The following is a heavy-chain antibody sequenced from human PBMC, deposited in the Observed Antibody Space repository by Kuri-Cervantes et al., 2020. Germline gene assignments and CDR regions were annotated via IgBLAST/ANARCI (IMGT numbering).Heavy chain of an antibody. CDR3: ARTGQSLTSTAAAGTNFDL. V-gene: IGHV4-39*01. D-gene: IGHD6-13*01. J-gene: IGHJ4*02. CDR1: GGSISSSSYY. Sequence: SETLSLTCTVSGGSISSSSYYWGWIRQPPGKGLEWIGSIYYSGSTYYNPSPKSRVTISVDTSKNQFSLKLSSVTAADTAMYYCARTGQSLTSTAAAGTNFDLWGQGTLVTVSS. CDR2: IYYSGST.